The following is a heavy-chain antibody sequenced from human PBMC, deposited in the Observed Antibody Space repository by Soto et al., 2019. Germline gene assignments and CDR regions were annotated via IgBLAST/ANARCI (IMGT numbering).Heavy chain of an antibody. CDR1: GYTFTSYG. D-gene: IGHD3-9*01. V-gene: IGHV1-18*01. CDR3: ARVLPPLYYDILTGYYTGWFDP. Sequence: QVQLVQSGAEVKKPGASVKVSCKASGYTFTSYGITWVRQAPGQGLEWMGWISAYNGNTNYAQKLQGRVTMTTDTSTSTAYMELRSQRSDDTAVYYCARVLPPLYYDILTGYYTGWFDPWGQGTLVTVSS. J-gene: IGHJ5*02. CDR2: ISAYNGNT.